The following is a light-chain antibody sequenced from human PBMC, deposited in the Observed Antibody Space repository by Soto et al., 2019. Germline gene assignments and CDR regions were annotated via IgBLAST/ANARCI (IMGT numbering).Light chain of an antibody. J-gene: IGKJ1*01. CDR1: QSISSY. CDR2: TAS. CDR3: QQSSSRPHT. Sequence: EIHVSQSPSSLSASEGDRVTITCRASQSISSYLNWYQQKPGKAPNLLIYTASSLESGVPSRFSGSGSGTDFTLTISSLQPEDFATYFCQQSSSRPHTFGQGTKVAIK. V-gene: IGKV1-39*01.